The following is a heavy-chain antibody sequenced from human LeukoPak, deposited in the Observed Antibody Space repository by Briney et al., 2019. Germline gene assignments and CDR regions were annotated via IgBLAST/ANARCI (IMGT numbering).Heavy chain of an antibody. CDR1: GGSISSYS. D-gene: IGHD6-19*01. CDR2: IYTSGST. Sequence: KPSETLFLTCTVSGGSISSYSWSWIRQPAGKGLEWIGRIYTSGSTNYNPSLKSRVTISVDTSKNQFSLKLSSVTAADTAVYYCARDDYSSGWYSDYWGQGTLVTVSS. J-gene: IGHJ4*02. V-gene: IGHV4-4*07. CDR3: ARDDYSSGWYSDY.